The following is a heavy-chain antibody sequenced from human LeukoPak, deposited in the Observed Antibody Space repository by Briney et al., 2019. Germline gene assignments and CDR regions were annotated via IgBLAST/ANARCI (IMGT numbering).Heavy chain of an antibody. Sequence: GGSLRLSCGASGFTFDDYAMHWVRQGPGKGLEWVSGISSNSGTIGYADSVKGRFTISRDNAKNSLYLQMNSLRPEDMALYYCARGPPYGDGPFDIWGRGTVVTVSS. V-gene: IGHV3-9*03. CDR3: ARGPPYGDGPFDI. CDR1: GFTFDDYA. J-gene: IGHJ3*02. CDR2: ISSNSGTI. D-gene: IGHD4/OR15-4a*01.